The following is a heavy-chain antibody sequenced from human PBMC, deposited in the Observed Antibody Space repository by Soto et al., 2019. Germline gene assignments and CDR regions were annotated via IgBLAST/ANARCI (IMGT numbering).Heavy chain of an antibody. CDR2: IDSDGSST. CDR1: GFTFGSYW. V-gene: IGHV3-74*01. J-gene: IGHJ6*02. CDR3: ARGRPYGMDV. Sequence: GGSLRLSCAASGFTFGSYWMNWVRQAPGKGLVWVSRIDSDGSSTTYADSVKGRFTTSRDNAKNTLYLQMSSLRVEDTAVYYCARGRPYGMDVWGQGTTVTVSS.